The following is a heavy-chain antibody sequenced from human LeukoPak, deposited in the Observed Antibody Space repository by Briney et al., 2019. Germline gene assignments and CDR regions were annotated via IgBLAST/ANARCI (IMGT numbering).Heavy chain of an antibody. J-gene: IGHJ4*02. CDR1: GFTNG. V-gene: IGHV3-23*01. CDR2: ISAGGSST. CDR3: AKPQEADLWVPDY. Sequence: QPGGSLRLSCAASGFTNGMSWVRQAPGKWLEWVSGISAGGSSTYYADSVKGRFTISRDNSKNTLYLQMNSLIPEDTALYYCAKPQEADLWVPDYWGQGTLVTVSS. D-gene: IGHD3-3*01.